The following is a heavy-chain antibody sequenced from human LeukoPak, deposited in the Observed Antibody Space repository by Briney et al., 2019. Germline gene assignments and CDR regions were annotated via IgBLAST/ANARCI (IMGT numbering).Heavy chain of an antibody. CDR2: INPNSGGT. V-gene: IGHV1-2*02. D-gene: IGHD1-26*01. J-gene: IGHJ4*02. CDR3: ARAYSGSYFYFDY. CDR1: GYTFTGYY. Sequence: ASVKVSCEASGYTFTGYYMHWVRQAPGQGLEWMGWINPNSGGTNYAQKFQGRVTMTRDTSISTAYMELSRLRSDDTAVYYCARAYSGSYFYFDYWGQGTLVTVSS.